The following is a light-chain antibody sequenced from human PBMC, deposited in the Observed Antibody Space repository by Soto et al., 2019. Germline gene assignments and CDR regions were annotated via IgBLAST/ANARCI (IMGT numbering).Light chain of an antibody. Sequence: EILMTQSPLSLTVTRGEAASISCRSSQSLLQSNAYHYLDWYLQRPGQSPQLLIYLVSNRASGVPDRFSGSGSGTDFTLKISRVEAEDVGIYYCMQALQSPRTFGQGTRVEIK. J-gene: IGKJ1*01. CDR1: QSLLQSNAYHY. CDR2: LVS. CDR3: MQALQSPRT. V-gene: IGKV2-28*01.